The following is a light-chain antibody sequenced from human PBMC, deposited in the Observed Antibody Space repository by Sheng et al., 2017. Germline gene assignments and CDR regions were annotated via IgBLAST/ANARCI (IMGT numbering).Light chain of an antibody. CDR2: AAS. CDR1: QSITTW. V-gene: IGKV1-5*03. J-gene: IGKJ1*01. CDR3: QQYNGYSRT. Sequence: DIQMTQSPSTLSASVGDRVTITCRASQSITTWLAWYQQKPGKAPNLLIYAASSLQSGVPSRFSGSGFGTEFTLTISSLQPDDFATYYCQQYNGYSRTFGQGTKVENK.